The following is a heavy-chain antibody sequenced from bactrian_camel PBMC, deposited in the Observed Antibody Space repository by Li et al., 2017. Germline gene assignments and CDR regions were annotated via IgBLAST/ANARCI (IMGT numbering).Heavy chain of an antibody. CDR3: AADQWAFGLGSAYRY. Sequence: HVQLVESGGGSVQAGGSLRLSCAASGSAASSLYMAWFRQAPGNEREGVAYIAINGGTDYTYSVAGRFTISKDSAKNTLYLQMDSLKPEDTAMYYCAADQWAFGLGSAYRYWGQGTQVTVS. CDR2: IAINGGT. CDR1: GSAASSLY. J-gene: IGHJ4*01. D-gene: IGHD4*01. V-gene: IGHV3S55*01.